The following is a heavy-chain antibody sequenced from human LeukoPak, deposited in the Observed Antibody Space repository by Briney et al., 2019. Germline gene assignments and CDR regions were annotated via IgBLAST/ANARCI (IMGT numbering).Heavy chain of an antibody. V-gene: IGHV3-23*01. J-gene: IGHJ6*02. CDR2: ISGSGGST. D-gene: IGHD2-2*01. CDR3: AKFLAETDILSPWYQLLSAYYYYGMDV. CDR1: GFTFSSYA. Sequence: GGSLRLSCAASGFTFSSYAMSWVRQAPGKGLKWVSAISGSGGSTYYADSVKGRFTISRDNSKNTLYLQMNSLRAEDTAVYYCAKFLAETDILSPWYQLLSAYYYYGMDVWGQGTTVTVSS.